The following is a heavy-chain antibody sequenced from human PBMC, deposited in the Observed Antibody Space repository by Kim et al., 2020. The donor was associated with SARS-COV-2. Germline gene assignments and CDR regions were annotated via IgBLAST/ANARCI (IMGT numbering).Heavy chain of an antibody. D-gene: IGHD3-22*01. Sequence: GGSLRLSCAASGFTVSSNYMSWVRQAPGKGLEWVSVIYSGGSTYYADSVKGRFTISRDNSKNTLYLQMNSLRAEDTAVYYCASFMEQNYYDSSGPFDYWGQRTLVTVSS. J-gene: IGHJ4*02. CDR1: GFTVSSNY. CDR2: IYSGGST. V-gene: IGHV3-66*02. CDR3: ASFMEQNYYDSSGPFDY.